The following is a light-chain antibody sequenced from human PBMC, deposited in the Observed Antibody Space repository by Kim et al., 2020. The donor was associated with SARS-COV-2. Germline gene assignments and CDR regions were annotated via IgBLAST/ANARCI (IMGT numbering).Light chain of an antibody. J-gene: IGLJ2*01. V-gene: IGLV3-1*01. CDR3: QAWDSSTEVV. Sequence: VSPGQTASITCSGDKLGDKYACWYQQKPGQSPVLVIYQDSKRPSGIPERFSGSNYGNTATLTISGTQAMDEADYYCQAWDSSTEVVFGGGTQLTVL. CDR2: QDS. CDR1: KLGDKY.